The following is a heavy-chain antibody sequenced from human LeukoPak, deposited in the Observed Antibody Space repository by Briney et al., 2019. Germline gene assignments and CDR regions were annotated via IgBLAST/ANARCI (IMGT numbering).Heavy chain of an antibody. D-gene: IGHD2-15*01. CDR2: TSSSDAGK. J-gene: IGHJ4*02. V-gene: IGHV3-23*01. CDR3: ARAPVTSCRGAFCYPFDY. CDR1: GFPLSSYA. Sequence: GGSLRLSCAASGFPLSSYAMSWVRQASGKGLEWVSATSSSDAGKYHADSVRGRFTISRDNSKNTVYLQMNSLRVEDAAVYYCARAPVTSCRGAFCYPFDYWGRGTLVTVSS.